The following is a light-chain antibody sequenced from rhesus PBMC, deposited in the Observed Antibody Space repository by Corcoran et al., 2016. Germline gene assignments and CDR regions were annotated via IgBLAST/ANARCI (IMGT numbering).Light chain of an antibody. CDR1: QGITND. CDR2: EAS. Sequence: DIQMTQSPSSLSASVGDRVTITCRASQGITNDLAWYQQKPGETPKLLIYEASSLQSGIPSRFSCSGSGTDCSLTISSLQSEDFATYYGQHYYSTPDSFGQGTKVEIK. J-gene: IGKJ2*01. CDR3: QHYYSTPDS. V-gene: IGKV1-25*01.